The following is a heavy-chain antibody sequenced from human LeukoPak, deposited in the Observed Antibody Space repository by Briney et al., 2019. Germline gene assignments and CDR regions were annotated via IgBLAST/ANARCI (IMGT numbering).Heavy chain of an antibody. CDR1: GGSISSGGYY. V-gene: IGHV4-30-2*01. D-gene: IGHD2-2*02. CDR2: IYHSGST. Sequence: SETLSLTCTVSGGSISSGGYYWSWIRQPPGKGLEWIGYIYHSGSTYYNPSLKSRVTISVDRSKNQFSLKLSSVTAADTAVYYCAREGAPPGYCSSTSCYKDWFDPWGQGTLVTVSS. CDR3: AREGAPPGYCSSTSCYKDWFDP. J-gene: IGHJ5*02.